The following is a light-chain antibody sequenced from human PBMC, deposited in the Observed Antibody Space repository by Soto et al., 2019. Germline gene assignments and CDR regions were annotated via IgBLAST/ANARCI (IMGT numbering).Light chain of an antibody. CDR1: QSVSNNY. V-gene: IGKV3-11*01. CDR3: QQRSNWTPWT. CDR2: GAS. J-gene: IGKJ1*01. Sequence: DIVLTQSPGTLSLSPGERATLYCRASQSVSNNYLAWYQQKPGQAPRLLIYGASTRATGIPARFSGSGSGTDFTLTISSLEPEDFAVYYCQQRSNWTPWTFGQGTKVDIK.